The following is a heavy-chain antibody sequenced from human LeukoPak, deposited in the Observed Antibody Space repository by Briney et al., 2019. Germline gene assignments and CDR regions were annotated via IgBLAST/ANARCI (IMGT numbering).Heavy chain of an antibody. CDR3: AKDHYEVIVAGAFDY. CDR2: ILYDGSQK. J-gene: IGHJ4*02. V-gene: IGHV3-30*18. Sequence: GGSLRLSCAASGFTFSSSGMHWVRQAPGKGLEWMAVILYDGSQKHYADPVKGRFIISRDNSKNTLYLQVNSLRAEDTAVYYCAKDHYEVIVAGAFDYWGQGTLVTVSS. D-gene: IGHD3-22*01. CDR1: GFTFSSSG.